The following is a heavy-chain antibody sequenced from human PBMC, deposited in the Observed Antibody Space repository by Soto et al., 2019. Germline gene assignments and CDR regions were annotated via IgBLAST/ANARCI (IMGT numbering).Heavy chain of an antibody. CDR1: GFTFSSYG. CDR2: ISYDGSNK. D-gene: IGHD6-6*01. CDR3: AKDEGSSSFHGIDY. Sequence: PGGSLRLSCAASGFTFSSYGMHWVRQAPGKGLEWVAVISYDGSNKYYADSVKGRFTISRDNSKNTLYLQMNSLRAEDTAVYYCAKDEGSSSFHGIDYWGQGTLVTVSS. J-gene: IGHJ4*02. V-gene: IGHV3-30*18.